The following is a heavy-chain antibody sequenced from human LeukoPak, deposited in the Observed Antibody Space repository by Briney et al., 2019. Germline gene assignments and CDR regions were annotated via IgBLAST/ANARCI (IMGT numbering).Heavy chain of an antibody. CDR3: ARERGILTGYDY. V-gene: IGHV3-48*04. D-gene: IGHD3-9*01. CDR1: GFTFSSYS. J-gene: IGHJ4*02. Sequence: PGGSLRLSCAASGFTFSSYSMNWIRQAPGKGLEWVSYISSSGSTIYYADSVKGRFTISRDNAKNSLYLQMNSLRAEDTAVYYCARERGILTGYDYWGQGTLVTVSS. CDR2: ISSSGSTI.